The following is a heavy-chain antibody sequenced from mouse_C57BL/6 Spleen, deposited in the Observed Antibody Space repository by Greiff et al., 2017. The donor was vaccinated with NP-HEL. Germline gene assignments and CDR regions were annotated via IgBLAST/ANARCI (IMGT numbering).Heavy chain of an antibody. Sequence: QVQLQQPGAELVKPGASVKMSCKASGYTFTSYWITWVKQRPGQGLEWIGDIYPGSGSTNYNAKFKSKATLTVDTSSSTAYMQLSSLTSEDSAVYYCARWEGSSFYAMDYWGQGTSVTVSS. CDR2: IYPGSGST. CDR3: ARWEGSSFYAMDY. D-gene: IGHD1-1*01. J-gene: IGHJ4*01. CDR1: GYTFTSYW. V-gene: IGHV1-55*01.